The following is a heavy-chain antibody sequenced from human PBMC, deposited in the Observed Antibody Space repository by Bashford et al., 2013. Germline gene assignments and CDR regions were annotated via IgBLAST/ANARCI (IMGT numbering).Heavy chain of an antibody. CDR3: ARDVVNTRYFDWLESGAFDI. J-gene: IGHJ3*02. D-gene: IGHD3-9*01. CDR1: GYTFTSYG. V-gene: IGHV1-18*01. CDR2: ISAYNGNT. Sequence: GPPVKVSCKASGYTFTSYGISWVRQAPGQGLEWMGWISAYNGNTNYAQKLQGRVTMTTDTSTSTAYMELRSLRSDDTAVYYCARDVVNTRYFDWLESGAFDIWGRRDELVTVSS.